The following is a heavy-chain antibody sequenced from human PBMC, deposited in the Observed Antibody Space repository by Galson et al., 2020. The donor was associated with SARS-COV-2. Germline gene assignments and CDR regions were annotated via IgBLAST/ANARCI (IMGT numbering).Heavy chain of an antibody. J-gene: IGHJ5*02. CDR3: ARDPRYCSGGGGADNWFDP. CDR1: GYTFTSYC. V-gene: IGHV1-18*01. D-gene: IGHD2-15*01. CDR2: ISAYNGNT. Sequence: ASEPVPCKASGYTFTSYCIRWVRQAPAQGLEWMGWISAYNGNTNNAQKLQGRVTMTTDTSTSTAYMELRSLRSDDTAVYYCARDPRYCSGGGGADNWFDPWGQGTLVTVSS.